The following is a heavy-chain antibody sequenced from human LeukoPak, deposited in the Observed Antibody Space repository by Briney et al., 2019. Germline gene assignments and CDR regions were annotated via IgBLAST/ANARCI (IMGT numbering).Heavy chain of an antibody. J-gene: IGHJ5*02. V-gene: IGHV3-30*01. CDR3: ARDRSYAVNQGGWLDP. Sequence: PGRSLRLSCVASGFTFSNFAIHWVRQGPGKGLEWVAVTSDDGRKKYYADSVKGRFTISRDSSKNTLYLQMNSLRTDDTAIYYCARDRSYAVNQGGWLDPWGQGTLVSVSS. CDR2: TSDDGRKK. CDR1: GFTFSNFA. D-gene: IGHD2-2*01.